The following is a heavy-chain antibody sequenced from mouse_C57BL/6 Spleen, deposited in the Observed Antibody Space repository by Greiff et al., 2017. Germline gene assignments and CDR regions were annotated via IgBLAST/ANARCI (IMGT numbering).Heavy chain of an antibody. D-gene: IGHD1-1*01. CDR2: IYPGDGDT. CDR3: ANQGGSSPYWYFDV. CDR1: GYAFSSYW. V-gene: IGHV1-80*01. J-gene: IGHJ1*03. Sequence: QVQLQQSGAELVKPGASVKISCKASGYAFSSYWMNWVKQRPGKGLEWIGQIYPGDGDTTYNGKFKGKATLTADKSSSTAYMQLSSLTSEDSAVYFGANQGGSSPYWYFDVWGTGTTVTVSS.